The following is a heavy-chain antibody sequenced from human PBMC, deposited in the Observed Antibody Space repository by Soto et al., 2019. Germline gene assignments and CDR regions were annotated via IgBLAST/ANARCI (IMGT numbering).Heavy chain of an antibody. J-gene: IGHJ6*02. V-gene: IGHV3-48*01. D-gene: IGHD3-3*01. CDR1: GFTFSSYS. Sequence: PGGSLRLSCAASGFTFSSYSMNWVRQAPGKGLEWVSYISSSSSTIYYADSVKGRFTISRDNAKNSLYLQMNSLRAEDTAVYYCAREKMYYDFWSGYSYYYYGMDVWGQGTLVTVSS. CDR2: ISSSSSTI. CDR3: AREKMYYDFWSGYSYYYYGMDV.